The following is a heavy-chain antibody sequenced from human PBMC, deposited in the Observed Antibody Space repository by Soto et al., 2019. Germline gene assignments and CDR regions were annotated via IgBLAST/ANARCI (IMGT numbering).Heavy chain of an antibody. J-gene: IGHJ3*02. CDR1: GFTFSSYA. Sequence: GGSLRLSCAASGFTFSSYAMHWVRQAPGKGLEWVAVISYDGSSKYYADSVKGRFTISRDNSKNTLYLQMNSLRAEDTAVYYCARRWGGGSLKGYAFDIWGQGTMVTVSS. CDR2: ISYDGSSK. V-gene: IGHV3-30-3*01. CDR3: ARRWGGGSLKGYAFDI. D-gene: IGHD2-15*01.